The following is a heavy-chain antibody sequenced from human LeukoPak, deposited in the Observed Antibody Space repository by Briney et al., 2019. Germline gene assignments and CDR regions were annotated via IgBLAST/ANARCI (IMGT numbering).Heavy chain of an antibody. D-gene: IGHD6-13*01. CDR2: IYYSGST. CDR3: ARGLMMAVAGRGEFQY. V-gene: IGHV4-59*01. Sequence: SETLCLACIVSGGSLSSYYWSWIRQPPGKGLEWIGYIYYSGSTNYNPSLKSRVTISVDTSKNQFSLKLSSVTAADTAVYYCARGLMMAVAGRGEFQYWGQGTLVTVSS. CDR1: GGSLSSYY. J-gene: IGHJ4*02.